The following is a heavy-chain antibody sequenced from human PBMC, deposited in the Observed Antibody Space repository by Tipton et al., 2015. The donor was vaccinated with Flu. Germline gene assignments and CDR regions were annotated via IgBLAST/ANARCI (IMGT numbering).Heavy chain of an antibody. V-gene: IGHV3-9*01. CDR3: AKGRLWFAET. CDR1: GLNFENSV. J-gene: IGHJ4*02. Sequence: SLRLSCAASGLNFENSVLHWVRQRPGKGLEWVSSLSWNSGNFAYADSVKGQFTISRDNAKSFGYLQMNSLRPEDTAVYFCAKGRLWFAETWGQGTLVTVS. D-gene: IGHD3-10*01. CDR2: LSWNSGNF.